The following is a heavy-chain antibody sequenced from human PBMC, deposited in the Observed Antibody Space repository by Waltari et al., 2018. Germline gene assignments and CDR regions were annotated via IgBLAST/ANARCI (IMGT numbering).Heavy chain of an antibody. Sequence: EVHLVGSGGGLVQPGGSLGLSWSASGFTFSSYSIKWVRQAPGKGREWVSYISSSSSTIYYADSEKGRFTISIDNAKNSLYLQMNSLRAEDTAVYYCSSLSGGADYWGQGTLVTVSS. D-gene: IGHD1-26*01. CDR3: SSLSGGADY. V-gene: IGHV3-48*04. CDR1: GFTFSSYS. J-gene: IGHJ4*02. CDR2: ISSSSSTI.